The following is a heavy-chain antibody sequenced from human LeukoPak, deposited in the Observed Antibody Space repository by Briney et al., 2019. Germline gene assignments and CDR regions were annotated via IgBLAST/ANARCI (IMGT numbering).Heavy chain of an antibody. CDR1: GFTFSSYS. CDR2: ISSSSSYI. CDR3: ARDHHRRLYDSQARDTFDI. D-gene: IGHD3-22*01. V-gene: IGHV3-21*01. Sequence: GGSLRLSCAASGFTFSSYSMNWVRQAPGKGLEWVSSISSSSSYIYYADSVKGRFTISRDNAKKSLYVQMNSLRAEDTAVYYCARDHHRRLYDSQARDTFDIWGQGTMVTVSS. J-gene: IGHJ3*02.